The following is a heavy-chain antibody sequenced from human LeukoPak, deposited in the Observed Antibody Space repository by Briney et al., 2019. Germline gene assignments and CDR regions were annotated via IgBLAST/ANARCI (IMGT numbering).Heavy chain of an antibody. CDR3: AKGSKYYYDSSGTHFDY. Sequence: PGGSLRLSCAASGFTFSSYAMSWVRQAPGKGLEWVSAISGSGGSTYYADSVKGRFTISRDNSKNTLYLQMNSLRAEDTAVYYCAKGSKYYYDSSGTHFDYWGQGPLVTVSS. V-gene: IGHV3-23*01. J-gene: IGHJ4*02. CDR2: ISGSGGST. CDR1: GFTFSSYA. D-gene: IGHD3-22*01.